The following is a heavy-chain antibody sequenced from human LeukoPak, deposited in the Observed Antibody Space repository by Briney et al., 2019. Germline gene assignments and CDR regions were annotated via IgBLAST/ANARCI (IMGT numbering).Heavy chain of an antibody. Sequence: GSVKVSCKASGYTFTGYYMHWVRQAPGQGLEWMGWINPNSGGTNYAQKFQGRVTMTRDTSISTAYMELSRLRSDDTAVYYCARGQWGYYGSGSEHEYYYYYGMDVWGQGTTVTVSS. CDR2: INPNSGGT. CDR3: ARGQWGYYGSGSEHEYYYYYGMDV. V-gene: IGHV1-2*02. J-gene: IGHJ6*02. D-gene: IGHD3-10*01. CDR1: GYTFTGYY.